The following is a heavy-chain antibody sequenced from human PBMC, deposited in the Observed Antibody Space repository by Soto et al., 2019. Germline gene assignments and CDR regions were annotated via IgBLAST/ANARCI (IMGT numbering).Heavy chain of an antibody. Sequence: QLQLQESGPGLVKPSETLSLTCTVSGGSISNSSYYWGSIRQPPGKGLEWIGHIYYTGTSYSNPSLKGRVTLSVDTSKNQFSLKLNSMTAADTAVFYCTRLQRRWLSSDSWGQGTLVTVSS. CDR3: TRLQRRWLSSDS. V-gene: IGHV4-39*01. CDR2: IYYTGTS. D-gene: IGHD5-12*01. J-gene: IGHJ4*02. CDR1: GGSISNSSYY.